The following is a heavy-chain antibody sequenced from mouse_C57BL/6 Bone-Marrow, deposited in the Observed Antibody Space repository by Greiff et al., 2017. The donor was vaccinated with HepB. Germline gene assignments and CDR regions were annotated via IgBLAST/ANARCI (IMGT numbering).Heavy chain of an antibody. CDR1: GFTFSSYG. J-gene: IGHJ3*01. D-gene: IGHD4-1*01. V-gene: IGHV5-6*02. CDR2: ISSGGSYT. CDR3: ARHRLGAWFAY. Sequence: DVKLVESGGDLVKPGGSLKLSCAASGFTFSSYGMSWVRQTPDKRLEWVATISSGGSYTYYPDSVKGRFTISRDNAKNTLYLQMSSLKSEDTAMYYCARHRLGAWFAYWGQGTLVTVSA.